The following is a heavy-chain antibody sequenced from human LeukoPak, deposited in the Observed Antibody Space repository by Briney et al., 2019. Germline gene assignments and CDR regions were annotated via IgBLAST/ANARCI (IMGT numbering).Heavy chain of an antibody. CDR2: INSDGSST. Sequence: GGSLRLSCVASGFTFNIHGMSWVRQAPGKGLEWVSRINSDGSSTNYADSVKGRFTISRDNAKNSLYLQMNSLRAEDTAMYYCARDASGAFDIRGQGTMVTVSS. CDR3: ARDASGAFDI. D-gene: IGHD1-26*01. J-gene: IGHJ3*02. CDR1: GFTFNIHG. V-gene: IGHV3-20*04.